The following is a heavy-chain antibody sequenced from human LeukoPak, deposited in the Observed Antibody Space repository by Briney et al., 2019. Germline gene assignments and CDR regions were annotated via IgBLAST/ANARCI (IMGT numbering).Heavy chain of an antibody. V-gene: IGHV1-2*06. CDR3: ATHINRNYAGILDY. J-gene: IGHJ4*02. CDR2: INPNSGDT. D-gene: IGHD1-7*01. Sequence: ASVKVSCKASGGTFSSYAISWLRQAPGQGLEWMGRINPNSGDTKFAQKFQGRVTMSRDTSLSTAYMELSRLTSDDTAVYFCATHINRNYAGILDYWGQGALVTVSS. CDR1: GGTFSSYA.